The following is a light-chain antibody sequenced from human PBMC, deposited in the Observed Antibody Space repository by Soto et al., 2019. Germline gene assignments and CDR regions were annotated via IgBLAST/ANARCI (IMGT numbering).Light chain of an antibody. V-gene: IGKV3-15*01. J-gene: IGKJ1*01. Sequence: EIVMTQSPATLSLSPGERATLSCRASQSVSSNLAWYQQKPGQAPRLLIYGASTRATGIPARFSGSGSGTEFTLTISSLQSADFAVDYCQQYNNWPPDTFGQGTKVEIK. CDR2: GAS. CDR1: QSVSSN. CDR3: QQYNNWPPDT.